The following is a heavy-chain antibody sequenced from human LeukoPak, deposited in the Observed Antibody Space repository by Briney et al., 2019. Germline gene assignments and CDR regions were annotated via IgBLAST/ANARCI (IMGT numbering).Heavy chain of an antibody. CDR1: GFTFSSYW. J-gene: IGHJ6*03. CDR2: IKQDGSEK. D-gene: IGHD2-2*01. CDR3: ARDGCSSTSCYLPYQYYYMNV. Sequence: GGSLRLSCAASGFTFSSYWMSWLREAPGKGLEWVANIKQDGSEKYYVDSVKGRFTISRDNAKNSLYLQMNSLRAEDTAVYYCARDGCSSTSCYLPYQYYYMNVWGQGTTVTVSS. V-gene: IGHV3-7*01.